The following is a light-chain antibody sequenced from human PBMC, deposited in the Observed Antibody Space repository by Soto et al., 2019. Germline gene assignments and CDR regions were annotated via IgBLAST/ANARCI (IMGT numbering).Light chain of an antibody. J-gene: IGKJ2*01. CDR1: QGISSY. Sequence: DIQLTQSPSFLSASVGDRVTITCRASQGISSYLAWYQQKPGKAPKLLIYAASTLQSGVPSRFSGSGSGTEFALTLSSRQPEDFATYYCQHLNSYPPMYTFGQGTKLEIK. CDR3: QHLNSYPPMYT. CDR2: AAS. V-gene: IGKV1-9*01.